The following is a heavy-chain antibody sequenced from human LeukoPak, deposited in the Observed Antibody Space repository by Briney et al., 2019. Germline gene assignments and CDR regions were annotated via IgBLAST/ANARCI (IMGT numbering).Heavy chain of an antibody. D-gene: IGHD3-10*01. CDR2: IYNSGST. J-gene: IGHJ4*02. CDR3: ARHTYGSGSYYTFDY. CDR1: GGSISIHY. V-gene: IGHV4-59*08. Sequence: SETLSLTCNVSGGSISIHYWSWIRQPPGKGLEWIGYIYNSGSTNYNPSLKSRVTISVDTSKNQFSLKLSSVTAADTAVYYCARHTYGSGSYYTFDYWGQGTLVTVSS.